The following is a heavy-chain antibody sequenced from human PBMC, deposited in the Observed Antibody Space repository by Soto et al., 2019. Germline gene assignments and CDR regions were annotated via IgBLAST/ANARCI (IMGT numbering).Heavy chain of an antibody. D-gene: IGHD5-18*01. Sequence: EVQLVETGGGLIQPGGSLRLSCAASGFTVSSNYMSWVRQAPGKGLEWVSVIYSGGSTYYADSVKARFTISRDNSKNTLYLQINSLRAEDTAVYYFASYSYGLSYFDYWGQGTLVTVSS. J-gene: IGHJ4*02. CDR2: IYSGGST. V-gene: IGHV3-53*02. CDR3: ASYSYGLSYFDY. CDR1: GFTVSSNY.